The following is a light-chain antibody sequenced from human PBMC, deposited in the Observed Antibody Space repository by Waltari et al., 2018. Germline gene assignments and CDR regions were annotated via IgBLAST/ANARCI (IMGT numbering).Light chain of an antibody. Sequence: QSALTQPRSVSGSPGQSVTISCTGTSRDVGGYNYVTWYQQHPGKAPKLMIYDVSKRPSGVPDRFSGSKSGNTASLIISGLQAEDEADYYCCSYAGSYTYVVFGGGTKLTVL. CDR1: SRDVGGYNY. J-gene: IGLJ2*01. V-gene: IGLV2-11*01. CDR3: CSYAGSYTYVV. CDR2: DVS.